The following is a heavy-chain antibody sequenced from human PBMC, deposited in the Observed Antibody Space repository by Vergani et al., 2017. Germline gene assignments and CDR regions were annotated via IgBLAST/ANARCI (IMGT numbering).Heavy chain of an antibody. J-gene: IGHJ5*02. CDR1: GGSISSGGYY. V-gene: IGHV4-30-2*01. Sequence: QLQLQESGSGLVKPSQTLSLTCAVSGGSISSGGYYWSWIRQPPGKGLEWIGEINHSGSTNYNPSLKSRVTISVDTSKNQFSLKLSSVTAADTAVYYCAREGQAYSSSWYYRQHWFDPWGQGTLVTVSS. CDR2: INHSGST. CDR3: AREGQAYSSSWYYRQHWFDP. D-gene: IGHD6-13*01.